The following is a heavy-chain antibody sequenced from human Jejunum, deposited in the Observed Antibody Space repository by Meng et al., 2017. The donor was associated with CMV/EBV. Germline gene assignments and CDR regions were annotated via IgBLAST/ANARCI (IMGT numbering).Heavy chain of an antibody. J-gene: IGHJ4*02. D-gene: IGHD2-21*02. Sequence: WVRQAPGKELECIGNIYYSGTTYYNPSLKSRVTMTVDTSKNQFSLKLTSMTAADTAVYYCARDGAGDHPPDYWGQGTLVTVSS. V-gene: IGHV4-39*07. CDR3: ARDGAGDHPPDY. CDR2: IYYSGTT.